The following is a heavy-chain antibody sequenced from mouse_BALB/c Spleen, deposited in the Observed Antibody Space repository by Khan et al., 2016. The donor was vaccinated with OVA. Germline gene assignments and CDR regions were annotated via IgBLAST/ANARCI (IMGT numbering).Heavy chain of an antibody. D-gene: IGHD2-12*01. Sequence: QIQLVQSGPELKKPGETVKISCKASGYTFTNFGMNWVKQAPGKALKWMGWINTSTGEPTYADDFKGRFAFSLETSASTAYLQINNLKNEDMATYFCARVLNDDGSWFAYWGQGTLVTVSA. CDR2: INTSTGEP. J-gene: IGHJ3*01. V-gene: IGHV9-1*02. CDR3: ARVLNDDGSWFAY. CDR1: GYTFTNFG.